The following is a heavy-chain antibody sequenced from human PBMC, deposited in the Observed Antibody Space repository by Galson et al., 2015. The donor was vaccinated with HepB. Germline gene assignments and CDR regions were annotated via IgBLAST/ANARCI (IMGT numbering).Heavy chain of an antibody. D-gene: IGHD3-22*01. CDR1: GGSISSYY. Sequence: ETLSLTCTVSGGSISSYYWSWIRQPPGKGLEWIGYIYYSGSTNYNPSLKSRVTISVDTSKNQFSLKLSSVTAADTAVYYCARGRKKYYYDSSGYWVKYYFDYWGQGTLVTVSS. CDR3: ARGRKKYYYDSSGYWVKYYFDY. V-gene: IGHV4-59*01. J-gene: IGHJ4*02. CDR2: IYYSGST.